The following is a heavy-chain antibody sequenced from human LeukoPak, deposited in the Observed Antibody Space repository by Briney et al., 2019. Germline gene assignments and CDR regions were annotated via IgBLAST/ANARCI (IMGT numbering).Heavy chain of an antibody. V-gene: IGHV3-15*01. CDR3: AKKGDSIASYWPS. D-gene: IGHD1-26*01. J-gene: IGHJ5*02. Sequence: GGSLRLSCAASGFTFSNAWMSWVRQAPGKGLEWVGRIYSKTDGGTTDYAAPVKGRFTISRDDSKNTLYLQMNSLRAEDTAVYYCAKKGDSIASYWPSWGQGTLITVSS. CDR1: GFTFSNAW. CDR2: IYSKTDGGTT.